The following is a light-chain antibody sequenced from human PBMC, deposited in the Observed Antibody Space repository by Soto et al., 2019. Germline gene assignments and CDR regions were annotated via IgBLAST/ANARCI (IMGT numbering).Light chain of an antibody. CDR1: QGISSY. V-gene: IGKV1-9*01. CDR2: TAS. CDR3: QQLNDYPVT. Sequence: DIQLTQSPSFLSASVGDRVTITCRASQGISSYLAWYQQKPGIAPSLLIYTASTLQSGVPSRFSGSGSGTEFTLTISSLQPEDFATYYCQQLNDYPVTFGGGTKAEIK. J-gene: IGKJ4*01.